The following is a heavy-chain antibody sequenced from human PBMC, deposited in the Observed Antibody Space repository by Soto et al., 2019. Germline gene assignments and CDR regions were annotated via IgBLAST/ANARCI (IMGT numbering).Heavy chain of an antibody. CDR3: ARDLYFSPYGDIDY. Sequence: GGSLRLSCAASGFTFSSYGMHWVRQAPGKGLEWVAVIWYDGSNKYYADSVKGRFTISRDNSKNTLYLQMNSLRAEDTAVYYCARDLYFSPYGDIDYGGQGTLVTVSS. D-gene: IGHD4-17*01. V-gene: IGHV3-33*01. J-gene: IGHJ4*02. CDR2: IWYDGSNK. CDR1: GFTFSSYG.